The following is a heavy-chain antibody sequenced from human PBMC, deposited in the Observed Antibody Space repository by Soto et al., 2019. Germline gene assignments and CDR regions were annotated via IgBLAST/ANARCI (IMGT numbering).Heavy chain of an antibody. CDR1: GFTFSSYW. V-gene: IGHV3-74*01. J-gene: IGHJ6*02. CDR2: INSDGSST. Sequence: GGSLRLSCAASGFTFSSYWMHWVRQAPGKGLVWVSRINSDGSSTSYADSVKGRFTISRDNAKNTLYLQMNSLRAEDTAVYYCEARRTSTSRYYYYGMDVWGQGTTVTVSS. CDR3: EARRTSTSRYYYYGMDV. D-gene: IGHD6-25*01.